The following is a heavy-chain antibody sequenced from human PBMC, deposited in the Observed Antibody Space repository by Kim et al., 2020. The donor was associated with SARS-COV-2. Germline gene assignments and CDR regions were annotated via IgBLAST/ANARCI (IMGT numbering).Heavy chain of an antibody. Sequence: SVKVSCKASGGTFGTYPISWVRQAPGQGLEWMGGIIPFFDTTNYAPKFQGRVTMTADDSTRATYMELSSLKSGDTAGYFCASRFVDSSGNYHDFWGQGT. CDR1: GGTFGTYP. V-gene: IGHV1-69*13. J-gene: IGHJ4*02. D-gene: IGHD3-22*01. CDR3: ASRFVDSSGNYHDF. CDR2: IIPFFDTT.